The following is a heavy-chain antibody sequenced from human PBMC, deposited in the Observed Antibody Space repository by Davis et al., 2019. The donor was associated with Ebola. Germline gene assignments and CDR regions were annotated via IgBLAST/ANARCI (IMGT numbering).Heavy chain of an antibody. CDR2: IWYDGSNK. J-gene: IGHJ4*02. V-gene: IGHV3-30*02. Sequence: GGSLRLSCAASGFTFSSYGMHWVRQAPGKGLEWVAVIWYDGSNKYYADSVKGRFTISRDNSKNTLYLQMNSLRAEDTAVYYCAYLRDYYGSGSPAYWGQGTLVTVSS. CDR3: AYLRDYYGSGSPAY. CDR1: GFTFSSYG. D-gene: IGHD3-10*01.